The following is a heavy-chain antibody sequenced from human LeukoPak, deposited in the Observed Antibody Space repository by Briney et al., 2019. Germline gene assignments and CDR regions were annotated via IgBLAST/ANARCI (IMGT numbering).Heavy chain of an antibody. CDR1: GYTFSTYG. V-gene: IGHV1-2*02. D-gene: IGHD2-8*02. J-gene: IGHJ4*02. Sequence: ASVTVSCKASGYTFSTYGISWVRQAPGQGLEWMGWINPNTGGTNSAQKFQGRVTMTRDTSISTAYMELKRLSSDDTAVYFCAREGFCTGSKCPAEYWGQGALVTVSS. CDR2: INPNTGGT. CDR3: AREGFCTGSKCPAEY.